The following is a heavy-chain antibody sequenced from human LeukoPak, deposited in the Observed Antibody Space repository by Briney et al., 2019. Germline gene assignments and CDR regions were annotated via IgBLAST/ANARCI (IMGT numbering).Heavy chain of an antibody. CDR1: GGSISSGGYY. D-gene: IGHD3-3*01. CDR3: ARVGDFWSGYYPDY. CDR2: IYHSGST. Sequence: SQTLSLTCTVSGGSISSGGYYWSWIRQPPGKGLEWLGYIYHSGSTYYNPSLKSRVTISVDRSMNQFSLKLSSVTAADTAVYYCARVGDFWSGYYPDYWGQGTLVTVSS. J-gene: IGHJ4*02. V-gene: IGHV4-30-2*01.